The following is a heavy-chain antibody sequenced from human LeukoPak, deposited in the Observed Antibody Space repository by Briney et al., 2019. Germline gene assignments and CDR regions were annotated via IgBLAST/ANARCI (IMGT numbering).Heavy chain of an antibody. J-gene: IGHJ4*02. D-gene: IGHD2-15*01. CDR1: GFTFSDAW. V-gene: IGHV3-15*01. CDR2: IKNKPDGGTT. Sequence: GGSLRLSCVVSGFTFSDAWMTWVRQAPGKGLQWVGRIKNKPDGGTTDYAAPVKGRFTISRDDSKNTVYLQMSSLKTDDTAAYYCTTAGRWSGGSGAFDYWGQGTLVTVSS. CDR3: TTAGRWSGGSGAFDY.